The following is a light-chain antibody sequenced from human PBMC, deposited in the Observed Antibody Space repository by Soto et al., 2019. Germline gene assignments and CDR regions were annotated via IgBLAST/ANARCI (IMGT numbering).Light chain of an antibody. CDR2: HAS. Sequence: DIQMTQSRSSLSASVGDRVTITCRASQSISSYLNWYQQKPGTAPKVLIYHASNLQSGVPSRFSGSGSGTEFTLTISSLQPDDFATYYCQQYNSYSFGQGTKVDIK. CDR1: QSISSY. J-gene: IGKJ1*01. V-gene: IGKV1-5*01. CDR3: QQYNSYS.